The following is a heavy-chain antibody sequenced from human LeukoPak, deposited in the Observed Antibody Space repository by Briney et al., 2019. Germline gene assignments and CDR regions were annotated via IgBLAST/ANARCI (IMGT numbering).Heavy chain of an antibody. CDR3: ARDPRGYNWNDVGYFDY. J-gene: IGHJ4*02. D-gene: IGHD1-1*01. Sequence: GGSLRLSCAASGFTFSSYSMNWVRQAPGKGLEWVSPISSSSYIYYADSVKGRFTISRDNAKNSLYLQMNSLRAEDTAVYYCARDPRGYNWNDVGYFDYWGQGTLVTVSS. CDR1: GFTFSSYS. CDR2: ISSSSYI. V-gene: IGHV3-21*01.